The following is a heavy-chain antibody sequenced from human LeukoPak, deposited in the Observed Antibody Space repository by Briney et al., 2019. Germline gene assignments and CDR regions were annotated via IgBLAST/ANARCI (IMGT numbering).Heavy chain of an antibody. D-gene: IGHD5-24*01. Sequence: GESLKISCKGSGYSFTSYWIGWVRQMPGKGLEWMGIIYPGDSDTRYSPSFQGQVTISADKSISTAYLQWSSLKASDTAMYYCARRPRLGWGLQFRASRAQGAFDIWGQGTMVTVSS. CDR1: GYSFTSYW. CDR3: ARRPRLGWGLQFRASRAQGAFDI. J-gene: IGHJ3*02. V-gene: IGHV5-51*01. CDR2: IYPGDSDT.